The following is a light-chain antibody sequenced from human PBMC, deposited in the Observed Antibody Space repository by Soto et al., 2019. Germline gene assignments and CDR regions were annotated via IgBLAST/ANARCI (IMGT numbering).Light chain of an antibody. CDR3: CSYAGNWV. CDR2: EDN. CDR1: GSHVGTYNL. V-gene: IGLV2-23*01. J-gene: IGLJ3*02. Sequence: QSALTQPASVSGSPGQSITISCTGTGSHVGTYNLVSWYQQHPGKAPKFIIYEDNKRPSGVSNRFSGSKSGNTASLTISGLQAEDEADYYCCSYAGNWVFGGGTKLTVL.